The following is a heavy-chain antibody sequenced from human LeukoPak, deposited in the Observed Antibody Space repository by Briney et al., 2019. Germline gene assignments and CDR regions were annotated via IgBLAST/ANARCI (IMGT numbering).Heavy chain of an antibody. J-gene: IGHJ5*02. Sequence: PGGSLRLSCAASGFTFSSYAMSWVRQPPGKGLEWIGETNHSGSTNYNPSLKSRVTISVDTSKNQFSLKLSSVTAADTAVYYCARGSRVMLSGYNWFDPWGQGTLVTVSS. CDR2: TNHSGST. CDR3: ARGSRVMLSGYNWFDP. D-gene: IGHD3-16*01. CDR1: GFTFSSYA. V-gene: IGHV4-34*01.